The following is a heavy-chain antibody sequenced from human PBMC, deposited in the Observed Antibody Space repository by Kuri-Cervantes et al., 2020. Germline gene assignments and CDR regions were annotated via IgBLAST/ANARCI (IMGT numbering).Heavy chain of an antibody. V-gene: IGHV1-2*02. J-gene: IGHJ4*02. CDR2: INPNSGGT. CDR3: ARVGTVTTTVFDY. D-gene: IGHD4-11*01. Sequence: ASVKVSCKASGYTFTSYDTNWVRQATGQGLEWMGWINPNSGGTNYAQKFQGRVTMTRDTSISTAYMELSRLRSDDTAVYYCARVGTVTTTVFDYWGQGTLVTVSS. CDR1: GYTFTSYD.